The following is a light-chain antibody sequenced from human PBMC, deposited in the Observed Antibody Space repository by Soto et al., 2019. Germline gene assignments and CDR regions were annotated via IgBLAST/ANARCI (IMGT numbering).Light chain of an antibody. CDR3: AAWDDSLDVYV. CDR2: SNN. CDR1: SSNIGSNT. Sequence: QSVLTQPPSASGTPGQRVTISCSGSSSNIGSNTVNWYQHLPGTAPKLLIYSNNQRPSGVPDRFSGSKSGTSASLAISGLQSEDEADYYCAAWDDSLDVYVFGTGTMVTVL. V-gene: IGLV1-44*01. J-gene: IGLJ1*01.